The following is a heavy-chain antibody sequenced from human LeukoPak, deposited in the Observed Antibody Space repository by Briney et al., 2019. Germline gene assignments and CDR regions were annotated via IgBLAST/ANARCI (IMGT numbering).Heavy chain of an antibody. Sequence: PGGSLRLSCAASGFTFSSYAMHWVRQAPGKGLEYVSAISSKGGSTIYAHSVKGRYTISRDKSKNTLYLQIGGLRAETMAVYFCARARTTEGIAGGGQGCLVTVSS. CDR3: ARARTTEGIAG. V-gene: IGHV3-64*01. D-gene: IGHD1-1*01. CDR1: GFTFSSYA. J-gene: IGHJ4*02. CDR2: ISSKGGST.